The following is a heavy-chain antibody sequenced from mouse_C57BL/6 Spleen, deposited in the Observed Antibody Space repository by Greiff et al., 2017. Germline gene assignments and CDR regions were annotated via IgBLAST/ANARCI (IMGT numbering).Heavy chain of an antibody. CDR2: IWSGGST. CDR1: GFSLTSYG. Sequence: QVQLQQSGPGLVQPSQCLSITCTVSGFSLTSYGVHWVRQSPGKGLEWLGVIWSGGSTDYNAAFIYRLSISKDNSKSQVFFKMNSLQADDAAIYFCARTADSPGYYLDYWGQGTTLTVSS. J-gene: IGHJ2*01. CDR3: ARTADSPGYYLDY. V-gene: IGHV2-2*01.